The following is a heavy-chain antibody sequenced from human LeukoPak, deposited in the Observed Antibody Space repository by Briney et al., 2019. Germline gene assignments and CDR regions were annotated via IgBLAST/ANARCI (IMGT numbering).Heavy chain of an antibody. J-gene: IGHJ4*02. CDR2: INTDGTVT. D-gene: IGHD6-19*01. V-gene: IGHV3-74*01. CDR3: ATKQWLAPPPDS. CDR1: GFTFSKYW. Sequence: GGSLRLSCAASGFTFSKYWMLWVRQAPGKGLESGSRINTDGTVTTYADSVKGRFTVSRDNADNTMFLQMNSVRDEDTALYYCATKQWLAPPPDSWGQGTPVTVSS.